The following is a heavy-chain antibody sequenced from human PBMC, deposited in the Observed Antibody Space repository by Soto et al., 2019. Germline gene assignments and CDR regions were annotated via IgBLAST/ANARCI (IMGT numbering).Heavy chain of an antibody. CDR1: GVSFCSYA. D-gene: IGHD2-21*02. V-gene: IGHV3-23*01. Sequence: PGGPLRVSWAASGVSFCSYAISWLRLAPGKRLAWVSAVSGSAGSSYYADSVKGRFTISRHNSKNTLYLEMNSLRDEDTAVYYGASCCGDEAQDAFYTCVQETTVPVSS. CDR2: VSGSAGSS. CDR3: ASCCGDEAQDAFYT. J-gene: IGHJ3*02.